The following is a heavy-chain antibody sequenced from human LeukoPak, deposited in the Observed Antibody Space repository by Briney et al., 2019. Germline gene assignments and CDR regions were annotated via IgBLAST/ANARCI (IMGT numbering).Heavy chain of an antibody. CDR3: ARDPEWASVVVPAAIDY. CDR2: ISSSSSYI. D-gene: IGHD2-2*01. V-gene: IGHV3-21*01. CDR1: GFTFSNYS. Sequence: GGSLRLSCAASGFTFSNYSMNWVRQAPGKGLEWVSSISSSSSYIYYADSVKGRFTISRDNAKNSLYLQMNSLRAEDTAVYYCARDPEWASVVVPAAIDYWGQGTLVTVSS. J-gene: IGHJ4*02.